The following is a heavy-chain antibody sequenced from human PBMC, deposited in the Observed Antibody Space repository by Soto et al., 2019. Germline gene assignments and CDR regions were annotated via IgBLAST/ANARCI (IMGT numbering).Heavy chain of an antibody. Sequence: HPGGSLRLSCAASGFTFSSYSMNWVRQAPGKGLEWVSYISSSSSTIYYADSVKGRFTISRDNAKNSLYLQMNSLRDEDTAVYYCARIGKYYYDSSGYGIWGQGTMVTVSS. J-gene: IGHJ3*02. V-gene: IGHV3-48*02. CDR2: ISSSSSTI. CDR1: GFTFSSYS. D-gene: IGHD3-22*01. CDR3: ARIGKYYYDSSGYGI.